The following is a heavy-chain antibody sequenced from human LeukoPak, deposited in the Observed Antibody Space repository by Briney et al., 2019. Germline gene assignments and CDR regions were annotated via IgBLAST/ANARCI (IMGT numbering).Heavy chain of an antibody. D-gene: IGHD6-19*01. CDR3: ARGRSGSSGWLFYYFDY. CDR1: GYTFTSYD. J-gene: IGHJ4*02. Sequence: ASVKVSCKASGYTFTSYDINWVRQATGQGLEWMGWMNPNSGNTGYAQKFQGRVTMTRNTSISTAYMELSSLRSEDTAVYYCARGRSGSSGWLFYYFDYWGQGTLVTVSS. CDR2: MNPNSGNT. V-gene: IGHV1-8*01.